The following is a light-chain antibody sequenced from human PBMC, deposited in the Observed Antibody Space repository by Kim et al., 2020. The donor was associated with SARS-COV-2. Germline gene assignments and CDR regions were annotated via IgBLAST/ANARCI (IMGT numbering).Light chain of an antibody. CDR2: QDN. CDR3: QAWDSSTKV. CDR1: KLGDKY. J-gene: IGLJ1*01. V-gene: IGLV3-1*01. Sequence: SYELTQPPSVSVSPGQTASITCSGEKLGDKYACWYQQKPGQSPVLVIYQDNKRPSGIPERFSGSNSGNTATLTISGTQAMDEADYYCQAWDSSTKVFGTGTKVT.